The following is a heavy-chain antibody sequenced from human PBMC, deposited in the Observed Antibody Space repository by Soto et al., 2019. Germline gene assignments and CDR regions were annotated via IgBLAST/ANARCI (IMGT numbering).Heavy chain of an antibody. CDR2: IYYSGST. J-gene: IGHJ5*02. D-gene: IGHD4-17*01. Sequence: PSETLSLTCTVSGGSIRSGGYYWSWIRQHPGKGLEWIGYIYYSGSTYYNPSLKSRVTISVDTSKNQFSLKLSSVTAADTAVYYCARATLRPNWFDPWGQGTLVTVSS. CDR1: GGSIRSGGYY. V-gene: IGHV4-31*03. CDR3: ARATLRPNWFDP.